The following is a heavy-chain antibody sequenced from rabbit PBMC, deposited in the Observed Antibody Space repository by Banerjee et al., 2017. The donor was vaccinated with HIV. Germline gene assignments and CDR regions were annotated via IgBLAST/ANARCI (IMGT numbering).Heavy chain of an antibody. D-gene: IGHD4-1*01. J-gene: IGHJ4*01. CDR2: IVAGSSGST. V-gene: IGHV1S40*01. CDR3: ARGGLRYFAGDWGWDSFGL. Sequence: QSLEESGGDLVKPGASLTLTCTASGFSFSSNEMSWVRQAPGKGLEWIGCIVAGSSGSTYYASWVKGRFTISETSSTTMTLQMTSLTAADTATYFCARGGLRYFAGDWGWDSFGLWGPGTLVTVS. CDR1: GFSFSSNE.